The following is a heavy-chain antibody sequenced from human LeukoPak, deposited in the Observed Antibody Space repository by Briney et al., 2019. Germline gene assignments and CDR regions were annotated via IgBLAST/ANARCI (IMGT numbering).Heavy chain of an antibody. Sequence: SETLSLTCTVSGGSISSSSYYWGWIRQPPGKGLEWIVSIYYSGSTYYNPSLKSRVTISVHTSKNQFSLKLSSVTAADTAVYYCARLTKNDSGSYRFGKKKRGYMDVWGKGTTVTISS. D-gene: IGHD3-10*01. CDR3: ARLTKNDSGSYRFGKKKRGYMDV. J-gene: IGHJ6*03. CDR1: GGSISSSSYY. V-gene: IGHV4-39*07. CDR2: IYYSGST.